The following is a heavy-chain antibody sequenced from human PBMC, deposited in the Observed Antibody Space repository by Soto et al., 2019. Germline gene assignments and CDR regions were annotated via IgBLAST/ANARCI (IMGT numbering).Heavy chain of an antibody. CDR2: IITIFGTA. D-gene: IGHD6-19*01. CDR3: ARISSGWSPHYYYYGMDV. CDR1: VRTFRSDS. Sequence: ASVKLSYKTSVRTFRSDSISCVRDAPGRGREWMGGIITIFGTANYAQKFQGHVTISADKSISTAYLQWSSLKASDTAMYYCARISSGWSPHYYYYGMDVWGQGTTVTVSS. J-gene: IGHJ6*02. V-gene: IGHV1-69*06.